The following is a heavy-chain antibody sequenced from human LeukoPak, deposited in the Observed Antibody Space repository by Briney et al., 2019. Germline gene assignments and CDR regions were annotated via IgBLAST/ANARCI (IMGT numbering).Heavy chain of an antibody. CDR2: ISGSGGST. V-gene: IGHV3-23*01. CDR3: AKVRTGHYFDY. Sequence: GGSLRLSCAASGFTFSSYAMSWVRQAPGKGLEWVSAISGSGGSTYYADSVKGRFTISRDKSNNTLFLQMNSLRAEDTAVYYCAKVRTGHYFDYWGQGTLVTVSS. D-gene: IGHD1-1*01. CDR1: GFTFSSYA. J-gene: IGHJ4*02.